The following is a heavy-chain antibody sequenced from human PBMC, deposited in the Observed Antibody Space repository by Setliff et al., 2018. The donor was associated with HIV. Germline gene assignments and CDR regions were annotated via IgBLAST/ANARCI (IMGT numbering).Heavy chain of an antibody. D-gene: IGHD6-19*01. CDR2: IHTTGST. CDR1: GDSISSGSYY. J-gene: IGHJ4*02. CDR3: ARHDGGGWYVRVLATSFDY. V-gene: IGHV4-61*09. Sequence: PSETLSLTCSVSGDSISSGSYYWSWIRLPAGKGLEWIGQIHTTGSTNYNPSLKSRVTISVDTSKNQFSLTLTSVSAADTAVYYWARHDGGGWYVRVLATSFDYWGQGTLVTVSS.